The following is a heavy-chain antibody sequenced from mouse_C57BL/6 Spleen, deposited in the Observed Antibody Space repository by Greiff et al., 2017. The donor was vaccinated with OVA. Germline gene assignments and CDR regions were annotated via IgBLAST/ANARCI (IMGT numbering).Heavy chain of an antibody. J-gene: IGHJ1*03. CDR3: ASYYGSRNWYFDV. V-gene: IGHV1-82*01. CDR2: IYPGDGDT. CDR1: GYAFSSSW. Sequence: VQLQQSGPELVKPGASVKISCKASGYAFSSSWMNWVKQRPGKGLEWIGRIYPGDGDTNYNGKFKGKATLTADKSSSTAYMQRSSLTSEDSAVYFCASYYGSRNWYFDVWGTGTTVTVSS. D-gene: IGHD1-1*01.